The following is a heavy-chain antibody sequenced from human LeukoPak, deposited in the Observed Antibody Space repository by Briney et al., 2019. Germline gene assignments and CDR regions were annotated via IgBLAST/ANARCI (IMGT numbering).Heavy chain of an antibody. Sequence: GGSLRLSCAASGFTFSSYAMSWVRQAPGKGLEWVSAISDSGGSTYYADSVKGRITISRDNSKNTLYLQMNSLRAEDTAVYYCAKYYDSWSGYYDYWGQGTLVTVSS. CDR3: AKYYDSWSGYYDY. V-gene: IGHV3-23*01. CDR1: GFTFSSYA. J-gene: IGHJ4*02. D-gene: IGHD3-3*01. CDR2: ISDSGGST.